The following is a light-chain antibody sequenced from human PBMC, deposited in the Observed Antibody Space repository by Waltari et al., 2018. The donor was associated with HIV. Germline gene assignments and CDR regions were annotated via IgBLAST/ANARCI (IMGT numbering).Light chain of an antibody. CDR2: RNN. Sequence: QSVLTQPPSASGTPGQRVPISCSGGSSNIGRHFVYWYPPVAGTTPNLLIFRNNKRPSGVPDRFSGSKSGTSASLSISGLRPEDEADYYCATWDDSSSGSWVFGGGTKVTVL. V-gene: IGLV1-47*01. J-gene: IGLJ3*02. CDR3: ATWDDSSSGSWV. CDR1: SSNIGRHF.